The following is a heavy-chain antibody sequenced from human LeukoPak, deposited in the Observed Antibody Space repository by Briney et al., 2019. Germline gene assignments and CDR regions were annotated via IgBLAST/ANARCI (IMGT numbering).Heavy chain of an antibody. CDR3: AREVDCSSTSCYISHYGGAFDI. CDR2: TYYKSKWYN. V-gene: IGHV6-1*01. J-gene: IGHJ3*02. D-gene: IGHD2-2*02. Sequence: SQTLSLTCAISGDSVSSNSAAWNWLRQSPSRGLEWLGRTYYKSKWYNDYAVSVKSRITINPDTSKNQFSLQLNSVTPEDTAVYYCAREVDCSSTSCYISHYGGAFDIWGQGTMVTVSS. CDR1: GDSVSSNSAA.